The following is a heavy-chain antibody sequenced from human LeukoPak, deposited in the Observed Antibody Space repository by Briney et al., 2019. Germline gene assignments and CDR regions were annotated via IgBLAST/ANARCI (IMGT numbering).Heavy chain of an antibody. Sequence: TGGSLRLSCAASGFTFSSYSMSWVRQAPGKGLEWVANIKQDGREKYYVDSVKGRFTISRDNAKNSLYLQMNSLRAEDTAVYYCARDLDPSSSPFPYYFDYWGQGTLVTVSS. V-gene: IGHV3-7*01. CDR3: ARDLDPSSSPFPYYFDY. CDR2: IKQDGREK. J-gene: IGHJ4*02. D-gene: IGHD6-6*01. CDR1: GFTFSSYS.